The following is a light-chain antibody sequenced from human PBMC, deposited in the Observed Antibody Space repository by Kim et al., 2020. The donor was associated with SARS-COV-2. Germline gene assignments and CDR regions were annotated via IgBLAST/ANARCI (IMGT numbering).Light chain of an antibody. Sequence: ASTGDRVTITCRASQGISSYLAWYQQKPGKAPKLLIDAASTLQSRVPSRFSGSGSGTDFTLTISCLQSEDFATYYCQQYYSYPRTFGQGTKVDIK. J-gene: IGKJ1*01. CDR3: QQYYSYPRT. V-gene: IGKV1-8*01. CDR2: AAS. CDR1: QGISSY.